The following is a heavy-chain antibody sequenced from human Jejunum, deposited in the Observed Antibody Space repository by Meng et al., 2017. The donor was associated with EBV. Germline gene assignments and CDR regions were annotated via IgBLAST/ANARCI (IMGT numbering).Heavy chain of an antibody. CDR2: IYNSEST. CDR3: ARDQNGSYFAY. V-gene: IGHV4-61*08. CDR1: GGSVSSGGYY. D-gene: IGHD1-26*01. J-gene: IGHJ4*02. Sequence: ESGPQLVKPSETLSRTFTVSGGSVSSGGYYWSWIRQPPGKGLEWIGYIYNSESTNYKSSLKSRVTISADTSKNQFSLRLSSVTAADTAVYYCARDQNGSYFAYWGQGTLVTVSS.